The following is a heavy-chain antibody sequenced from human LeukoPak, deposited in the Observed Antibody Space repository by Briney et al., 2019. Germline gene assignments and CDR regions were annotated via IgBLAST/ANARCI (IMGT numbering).Heavy chain of an antibody. CDR3: ANFVLMVYAKYYFDY. Sequence: GGSLRLSCAASGFTFSSYTMNWVRQAPGKGLEWVSIISSGSSYIHYADSVKGRFTISRDNAKNSLYLQMNSLRAEDTAVYYCANFVLMVYAKYYFDYWGQGTLVTVSS. CDR2: ISSGSSYI. D-gene: IGHD2-8*01. CDR1: GFTFSSYT. J-gene: IGHJ4*02. V-gene: IGHV3-21*04.